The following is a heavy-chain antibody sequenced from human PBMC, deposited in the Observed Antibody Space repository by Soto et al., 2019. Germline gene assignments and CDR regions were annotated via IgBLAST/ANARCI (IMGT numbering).Heavy chain of an antibody. D-gene: IGHD5-18*01. V-gene: IGHV3-48*02. CDR3: AKARGHTYGYPMDY. Sequence: QLVESGGGLVQPGGSLRLSCEASGFTFSSYSMSWVRQAPGKGLEWVSYISGSSSTLCYAASVKGRFTISRDNAKSSLYLQMNSLRDEDTAVYNCAKARGHTYGYPMDYWGQGTLVTVSS. J-gene: IGHJ4*02. CDR1: GFTFSSYS. CDR2: ISGSSSTL.